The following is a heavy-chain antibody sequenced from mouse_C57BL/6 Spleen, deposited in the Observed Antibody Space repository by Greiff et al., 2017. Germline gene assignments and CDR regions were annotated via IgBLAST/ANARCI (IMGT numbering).Heavy chain of an antibody. CDR3: AKGYLDY. CDR1: GYSFTGYY. V-gene: IGHV1-42*01. J-gene: IGHJ2*01. CDR2: INPSTGGT. Sequence: VQLQQSGPELVKPGASVKISCKASGYSFTGYYMNWVKQSPEKSLEWIGEINPSTGGTTYNQKFKAKATLTVDKSSSTAYMQLKSLTSEDSAVYYCAKGYLDYWGQGTTLTVSS.